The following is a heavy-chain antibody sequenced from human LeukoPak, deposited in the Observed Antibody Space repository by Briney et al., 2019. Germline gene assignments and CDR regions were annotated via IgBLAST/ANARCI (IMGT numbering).Heavy chain of an antibody. D-gene: IGHD1-26*01. CDR3: AIQELPGYFDY. Sequence: GGSLRLSCAASGFTFSDYYMSWIRQAPGKGLEWVSYISSSGSTIYYADSVKGRFTISRDNAKNSLYLEMNSLRAEDTAVYYCAIQELPGYFDYWGQGTLVTVSS. V-gene: IGHV3-11*01. CDR1: GFTFSDYY. J-gene: IGHJ4*02. CDR2: ISSSGSTI.